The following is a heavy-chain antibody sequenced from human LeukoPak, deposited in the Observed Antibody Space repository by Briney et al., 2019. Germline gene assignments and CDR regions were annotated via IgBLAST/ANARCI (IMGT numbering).Heavy chain of an antibody. CDR2: IYPGDSDT. CDR1: GYSFTSYW. CDR3: ARDRECCSGGSCYLEWYFDL. Sequence: KPGESLKISCKGSGYSFTSYWIGWVRQMPGKGLEWMGIIYPGDSDTRYSPSFQGQVTISADKSISTAYLQWSSLKASDTAMYYCARDRECCSGGSCYLEWYFDLWGRGTLVTVSS. D-gene: IGHD2-15*01. V-gene: IGHV5-51*03. J-gene: IGHJ2*01.